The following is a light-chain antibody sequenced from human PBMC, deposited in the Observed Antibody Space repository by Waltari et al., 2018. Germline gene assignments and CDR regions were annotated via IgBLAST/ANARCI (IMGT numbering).Light chain of an antibody. CDR1: QSIARN. Sequence: EVLMTHPPPTLSSSPGEIATPSCKASQSIARNLSWYQQKPSQAPRLLIYGASARATDVPDRFSGSGSGTEFTLTISSLQSEDFAVYCCQQYNNWRTFGQGTKLEIK. CDR2: GAS. J-gene: IGKJ2*01. CDR3: QQYNNWRT. V-gene: IGKV3-15*01.